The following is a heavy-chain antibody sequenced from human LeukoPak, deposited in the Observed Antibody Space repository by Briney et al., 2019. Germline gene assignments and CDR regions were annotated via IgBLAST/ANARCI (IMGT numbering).Heavy chain of an antibody. CDR2: IGSRSSTI. CDR1: GFTFSNYN. V-gene: IGHV3-48*01. D-gene: IGHD6-6*01. CDR3: TREDSSSSGVGYYYYMDV. Sequence: PGGSLRLSCAASGFTFSNYNMNWVRQAPGKGLEWVSYIGSRSSTIYYADSVKGRFTISRDNAKNSLYVQMNSLRAEDTAVYYCTREDSSSSGVGYYYYMDVWGKGTTVTVSS. J-gene: IGHJ6*03.